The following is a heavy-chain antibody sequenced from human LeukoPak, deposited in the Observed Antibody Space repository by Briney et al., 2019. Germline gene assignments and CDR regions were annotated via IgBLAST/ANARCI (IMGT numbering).Heavy chain of an antibody. Sequence: ASVKVSCKASGYTFTSYGISWVRQAPGQGPECMGWISAYNGNTNYAQKLQGRVTMTTDTSTSTAYMELRSLRSDDTAVYYCARDLGYCSGGSCYNWFDPWGQGTLVTVSS. CDR1: GYTFTSYG. V-gene: IGHV1-18*01. D-gene: IGHD2-15*01. J-gene: IGHJ5*02. CDR3: ARDLGYCSGGSCYNWFDP. CDR2: ISAYNGNT.